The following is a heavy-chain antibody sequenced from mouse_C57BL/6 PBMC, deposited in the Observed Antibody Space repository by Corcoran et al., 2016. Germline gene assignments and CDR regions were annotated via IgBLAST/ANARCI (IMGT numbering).Heavy chain of an antibody. CDR3: ARGGSSPYYAMDY. CDR2: INTYSGVP. V-gene: IGHV9-3*01. D-gene: IGHD1-1*01. Sequence: QIQLVQSGPELKKPGETVKISCKASGYTFTTYGMSWVKQAPGKGLKWMGWINTYSGVPTYADDFKGRFAFSLETSASTAYLQINNLKNEDTATYFCARGGSSPYYAMDYWGQGTSVTVSS. CDR1: GYTFTTYG. J-gene: IGHJ4*01.